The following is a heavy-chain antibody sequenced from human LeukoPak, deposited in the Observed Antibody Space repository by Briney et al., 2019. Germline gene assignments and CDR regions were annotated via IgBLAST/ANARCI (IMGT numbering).Heavy chain of an antibody. D-gene: IGHD6-13*01. CDR2: IKQDGSEK. V-gene: IGHV3-7*01. CDR3: ARWTFLSSGWSLDY. Sequence: PGRSLRLSCAASGFTFNNHWMSWVRQAPGKGLEWVGNIKQDGSEKYYVDSVKGRFTISRDNAKNSLYLQMNSLRAEDTAVYYCARWTFLSSGWSLDYWGQGTLVTVSS. J-gene: IGHJ4*02. CDR1: GFTFNNHW.